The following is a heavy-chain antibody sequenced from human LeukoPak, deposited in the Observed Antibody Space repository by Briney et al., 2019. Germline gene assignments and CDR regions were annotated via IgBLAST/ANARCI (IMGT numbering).Heavy chain of an antibody. J-gene: IGHJ4*02. CDR3: TRDAGTRLKYSFGYGDY. CDR2: ISSSGANI. CDR1: GFTFHNYE. V-gene: IGHV3-48*03. Sequence: TGGSLRLSCAASGFTFHNYEMNWVRQAPGKGLEWVSYISSSGANIYYADAVKGRFTISRDNAKSTLYLQMNSLRAEDTAVYYCTRDAGTRLKYSFGYGDYWGQGALVTVSS. D-gene: IGHD5-18*01.